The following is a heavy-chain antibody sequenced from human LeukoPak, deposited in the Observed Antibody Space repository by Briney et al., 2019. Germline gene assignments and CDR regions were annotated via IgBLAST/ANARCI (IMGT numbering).Heavy chain of an antibody. V-gene: IGHV3-30*02. CDR2: IRYDGNNK. CDR1: GFTFSSYG. D-gene: IGHD3-10*01. J-gene: IGHJ4*02. CDR3: ARTAGTYFNFDY. Sequence: GGSLGLSCAASGFTFSSYGIHWVRQAPGKGLDWVAFIRYDGNNKYYADSVKGRFTISRDNSKTTLYLQMNSLRADDTAVYYCARTAGTYFNFDYWGQGTLVTVSS.